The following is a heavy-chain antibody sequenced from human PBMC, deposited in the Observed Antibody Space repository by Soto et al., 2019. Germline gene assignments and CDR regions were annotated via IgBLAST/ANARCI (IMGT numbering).Heavy chain of an antibody. CDR1: GGSISSSSYY. J-gene: IGHJ6*02. CDR3: ARSGVIRRWYYYYGMDV. Sequence: PSETLSLTCTVSGGSISSSSYYWGWIRQPPGKGLEWIGSIYYSGSTYYNPSLKSRVTISVDTSKNQFSLKLSSVTAADTAVYYCARSGVIRRWYYYYGMDVWGQGTTVTVSS. V-gene: IGHV4-39*01. D-gene: IGHD3-16*02. CDR2: IYYSGST.